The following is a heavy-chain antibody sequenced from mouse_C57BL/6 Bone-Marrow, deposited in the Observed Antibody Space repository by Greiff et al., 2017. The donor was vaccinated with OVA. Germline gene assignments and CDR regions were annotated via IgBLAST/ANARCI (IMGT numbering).Heavy chain of an antibody. CDR2: INPNNGGT. J-gene: IGHJ3*01. CDR1: GYTFTDYY. CDR3: ERRRTLFAY. V-gene: IGHV1-26*01. Sequence: EVQLQQSGPELVKPGASVKISCKASGYTFTDYYMNWVKQSHGKSLEWIGDINPNNGGTSYNQKFKGKATLTVDKSSSTAYMELRSLTSEDSAVYYCERRRTLFAYWGQGTLVTVSA.